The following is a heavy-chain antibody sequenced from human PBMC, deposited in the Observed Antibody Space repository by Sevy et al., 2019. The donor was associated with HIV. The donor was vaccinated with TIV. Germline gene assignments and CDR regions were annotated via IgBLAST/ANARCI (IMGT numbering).Heavy chain of an antibody. CDR1: GYTFTRYG. V-gene: IGHV1-18*01. D-gene: IGHD3-10*01. J-gene: IGHJ6*02. Sequence: ASVKVSCKASGYTFTRYGISWVRQAPGQGLEWMGWISAYNGNTNYAQKLQGRVTMTTDTSTSTAYMELRSLRSDDTAVYYCARLVLWFGELLSRSMDVWGQGTTVTVSS. CDR2: ISAYNGNT. CDR3: ARLVLWFGELLSRSMDV.